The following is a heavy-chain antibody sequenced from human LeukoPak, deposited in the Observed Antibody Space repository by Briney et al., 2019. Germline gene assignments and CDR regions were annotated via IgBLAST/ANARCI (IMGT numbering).Heavy chain of an antibody. CDR2: VWFDANTK. D-gene: IGHD2-2*01. V-gene: IGHV3-33*01. CDR3: TRDNPSRAYDY. J-gene: IGHJ4*02. CDR1: GFTFSGYG. Sequence: GGSLRLSCEASGFTFSGYGMHWVRQAPGKGLEWLAVVWFDANTKYYADSVKGRFTISRDNSKNTLHLQMNSLRTEDTAIYYCTRDNPSRAYDYWGQGTLVTVSS.